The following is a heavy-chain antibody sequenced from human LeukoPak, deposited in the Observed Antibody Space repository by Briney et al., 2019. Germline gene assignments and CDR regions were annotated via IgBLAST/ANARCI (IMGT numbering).Heavy chain of an antibody. Sequence: GASVKVSCKASGYTFTGYYMHWGRQAPGQGLEWMGWINPNSGGTNYAQKFQGRVTMTRETSISTAYMELSRLRSDDTAVYYCAILRFLEWRNDAFDIWGQGTMVTVSS. CDR1: GYTFTGYY. CDR2: INPNSGGT. CDR3: AILRFLEWRNDAFDI. V-gene: IGHV1-2*02. D-gene: IGHD3-3*01. J-gene: IGHJ3*02.